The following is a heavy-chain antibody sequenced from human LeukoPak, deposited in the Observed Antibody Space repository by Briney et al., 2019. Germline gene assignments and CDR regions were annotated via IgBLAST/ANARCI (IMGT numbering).Heavy chain of an antibody. Sequence: GGSLRLSCAASGFMFINYGMHWVHQAPGEGLESVAFIGYDGSDKFYADSVKGRFTISRDNSKNTLYLQMNSLRPEDTAVYYCAKPTGALEWSPVDYWGQGTLVTVSS. CDR3: AKPTGALEWSPVDY. CDR2: IGYDGSDK. V-gene: IGHV3-30*02. CDR1: GFMFINYG. D-gene: IGHD3-3*01. J-gene: IGHJ4*02.